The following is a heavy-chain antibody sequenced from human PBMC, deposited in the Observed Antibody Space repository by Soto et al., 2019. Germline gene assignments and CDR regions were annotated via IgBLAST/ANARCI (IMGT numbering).Heavy chain of an antibody. V-gene: IGHV4-30-2*01. Sequence: SETLSLTCAVYCCSITSGGYSWSWIRQPPGKGLEWIGYIYHSGSTYYNTSLKSRVTISVDRSKKHFSLKLSSVTAADTAVYYCARTPDIWGQGTMVT. CDR2: IYHSGST. CDR3: ARTPDI. CDR1: CCSITSGGYS. J-gene: IGHJ3*02.